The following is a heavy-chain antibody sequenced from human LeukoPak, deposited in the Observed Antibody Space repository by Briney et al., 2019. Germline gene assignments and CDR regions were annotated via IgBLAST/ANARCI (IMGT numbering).Heavy chain of an antibody. D-gene: IGHD7-27*01. CDR1: GFTFSSYE. CDR3: AKEGGDWGEGYFDY. J-gene: IGHJ4*02. Sequence: GGSLRLSCAASGFTFSSYEMNWVRQAPGKGLEWVSYISSSGSTIYYADSVKGRFTISRDNAKNSLYLQMNSLRAEDTAVYYCAKEGGDWGEGYFDYWGQGTLVTVSS. CDR2: ISSSGSTI. V-gene: IGHV3-48*03.